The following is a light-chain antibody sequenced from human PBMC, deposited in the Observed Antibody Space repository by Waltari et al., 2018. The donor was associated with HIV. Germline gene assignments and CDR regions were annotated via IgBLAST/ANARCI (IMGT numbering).Light chain of an antibody. CDR1: QSVSSN. CDR3: QQYNNSPGT. V-gene: IGKV3-15*01. J-gene: IGKJ1*01. CDR2: CAS. Sequence: ERVMTQSPATLSVSAGERATLSCRASQSVSSNLAWYQQRPGQAPRLLIYCASTRATGIPARFSGSGSGTEFTLTICSLQSEDLAVYSWQQYNNSPGTFGQGTKVEIK.